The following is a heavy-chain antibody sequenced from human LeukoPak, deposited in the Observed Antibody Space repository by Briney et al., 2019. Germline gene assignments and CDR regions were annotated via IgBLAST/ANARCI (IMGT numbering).Heavy chain of an antibody. V-gene: IGHV3-21*01. CDR1: GFTFSSYS. D-gene: IGHD5-24*01. J-gene: IGHJ2*01. CDR3: ARDPLEGSWYFDL. Sequence: GSPRLSCAASGFTFSSYSVNWVRQAPGKGLEWVSSISSTSSYIYYADSVKGRFTISRDNAKNSLFLQMNSLRAEDTAVYYCARDPLEGSWYFDLWGRGTLVTVSS. CDR2: ISSTSSYI.